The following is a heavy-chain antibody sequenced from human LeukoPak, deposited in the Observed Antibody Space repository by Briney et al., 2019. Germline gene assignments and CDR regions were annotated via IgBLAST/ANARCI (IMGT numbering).Heavy chain of an antibody. CDR1: RGSTSNYY. CDR3: ARDRRSTVTAFDI. V-gene: IGHV4-59*01. Sequence: PETLSLTCTLSRGSTSNYYWSWIPQPPGKGLEWIGYIYYSGITNYNPSLKRQVTISVDTSKNQFSLKLSSVTAAETAVYCCARDRRSTVTAFDIWGQGTMVTVSS. D-gene: IGHD4-17*01. CDR2: IYYSGIT. J-gene: IGHJ3*02.